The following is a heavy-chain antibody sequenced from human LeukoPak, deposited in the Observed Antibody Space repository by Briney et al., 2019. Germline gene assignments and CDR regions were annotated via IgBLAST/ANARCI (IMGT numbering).Heavy chain of an antibody. Sequence: GGSLRLSCAASGFTFDDHAMHWVRQAPGKGLEWVSGISRKGGNKDYADSVKGRFTISRDNAKHSLYLQMNSLRAEDTALYYCAKDVTYCGGDCYSSSFDYWGQGILVTVSS. CDR3: AKDVTYCGGDCYSSSFDY. D-gene: IGHD2-21*02. CDR2: ISRKGGNK. J-gene: IGHJ4*02. V-gene: IGHV3-9*01. CDR1: GFTFDDHA.